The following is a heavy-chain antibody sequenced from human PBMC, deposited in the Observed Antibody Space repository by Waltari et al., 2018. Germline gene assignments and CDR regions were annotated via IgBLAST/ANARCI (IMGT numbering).Heavy chain of an antibody. CDR2: INHSGST. D-gene: IGHD6-6*01. CDR3: ARGGIAARRGGYYYYYYMDV. CDR1: GGSFSGYY. Sequence: QVQLQQWGAGLLKPSETLSLTCAVYGGSFSGYYWSWIRQPTGTGLEWIGEINHSGSTNYNPSLKSRVTISVDTSKNQFSLKLSSVTAADTAVYYCARGGIAARRGGYYYYYYMDVWGKGTTVTVSS. J-gene: IGHJ6*03. V-gene: IGHV4-34*01.